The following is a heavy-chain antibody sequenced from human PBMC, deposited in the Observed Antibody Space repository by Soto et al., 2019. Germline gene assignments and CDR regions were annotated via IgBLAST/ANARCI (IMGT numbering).Heavy chain of an antibody. D-gene: IGHD2-2*01. CDR2: LNPNTGAT. V-gene: IGHV1-2*02. J-gene: IGHJ4*02. CDR1: EYTFTDNY. CDR3: ARQSCSSTSCFYDY. Sequence: SSVKVSCKTSEYTFTDNYIYWLRQAPGQGLEWMGWLNPNTGATDFAQRFQGRVTLTSDTSISTAYMELSRLTSDDTAVFYCARQSCSSTSCFYDYWGPGTLVIVSS.